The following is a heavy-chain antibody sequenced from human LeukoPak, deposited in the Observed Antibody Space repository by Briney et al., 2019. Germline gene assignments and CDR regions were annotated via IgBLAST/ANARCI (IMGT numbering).Heavy chain of an antibody. CDR1: GGSFSGYY. CDR3: ARGDYGDYVGDAFDI. CDR2: INHSGST. J-gene: IGHJ3*02. Sequence: SETLSLTCAVYGGSFSGYYWSWICQPPGKGLEWIGEINHSGSTNYNPSLKSRVTISVDTSKNQFSLKPSSVTAADTAVYYCARGDYGDYVGDAFDIWGQGTMVTVSS. D-gene: IGHD4-17*01. V-gene: IGHV4-34*01.